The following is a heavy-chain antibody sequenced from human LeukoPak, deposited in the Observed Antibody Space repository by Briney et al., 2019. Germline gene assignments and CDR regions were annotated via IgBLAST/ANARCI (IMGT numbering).Heavy chain of an antibody. D-gene: IGHD3-16*01. CDR2: ISYDGSNK. J-gene: IGHJ4*02. Sequence: PGGSLRLSCAASGFTFSSYAMHWVRQAPGKGLEWVAVISYDGSNKYYADSVKGRFTISRDNSKSTLYLQMNSLRAEDTAVYYCARDMSSAGEDSVYWGQGTLVTVSS. V-gene: IGHV3-30-3*01. CDR3: ARDMSSAGEDSVY. CDR1: GFTFSSYA.